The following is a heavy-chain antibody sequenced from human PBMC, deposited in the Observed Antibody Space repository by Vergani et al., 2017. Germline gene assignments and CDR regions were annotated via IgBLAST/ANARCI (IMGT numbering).Heavy chain of an antibody. Sequence: VHLVESGGGLVQPGGSLRLSCAASGFTFSSYWMHWVRQAPGKGLVWVSRNNSDGSSTSYADSVKGRFTISRDNAKNTLYLQMNSLRAEDTAVYYCATTAVDTAPPWGQGTLVTVSS. CDR3: ATTAVDTAPP. J-gene: IGHJ5*02. V-gene: IGHV3-74*02. CDR2: NNSDGSST. D-gene: IGHD5-18*01. CDR1: GFTFSSYW.